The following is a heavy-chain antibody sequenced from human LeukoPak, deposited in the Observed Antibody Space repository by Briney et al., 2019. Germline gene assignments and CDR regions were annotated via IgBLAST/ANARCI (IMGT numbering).Heavy chain of an antibody. CDR2: ISTSGSTV. Sequence: GGSLRLSCAASGFTFSSYEMDWVRQAPGKGLEWVSYISTSGSTVYYADSVKGRFTISRDNARNSLYLQMNSLRAEDTAVYYCARAGYYFDYWGQGTLVTVSS. CDR1: GFTFSSYE. J-gene: IGHJ4*02. V-gene: IGHV3-48*03. D-gene: IGHD3-9*01. CDR3: ARAGYYFDY.